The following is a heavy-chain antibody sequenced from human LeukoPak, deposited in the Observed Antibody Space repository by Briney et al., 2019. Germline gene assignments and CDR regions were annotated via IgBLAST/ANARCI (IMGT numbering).Heavy chain of an antibody. CDR1: GFTFSSYW. CDR3: TTDSLMITFGGVDLFDY. V-gene: IGHV3-7*03. J-gene: IGHJ4*02. CDR2: IKQDGSEK. Sequence: GGSLRLSCAASGFTFSSYWMSWVRQAPGKGLEWVANIKQDGSEKYYVDSVKGRFTISRDNAKNSLYLQMNSLKTEDTAVYYCTTDSLMITFGGVDLFDYWGQGTLVTVSS. D-gene: IGHD3-16*01.